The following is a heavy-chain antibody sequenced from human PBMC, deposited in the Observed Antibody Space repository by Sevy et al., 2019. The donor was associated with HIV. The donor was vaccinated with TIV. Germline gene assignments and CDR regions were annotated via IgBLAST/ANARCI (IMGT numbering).Heavy chain of an antibody. V-gene: IGHV3-21*01. D-gene: IGHD2-2*01. CDR2: ISGSSNYI. Sequence: GGSLRLSCAASGFTFSSYNMNWVRQAPGKGLEWVSSISGSSNYIYYAESVKGRFIISRDNAKNSLYLQMNSLRAEDTAVYYCVRDGGCSSTSCLLYFDYWGQGTLVTVSS. CDR1: GFTFSSYN. CDR3: VRDGGCSSTSCLLYFDY. J-gene: IGHJ4*02.